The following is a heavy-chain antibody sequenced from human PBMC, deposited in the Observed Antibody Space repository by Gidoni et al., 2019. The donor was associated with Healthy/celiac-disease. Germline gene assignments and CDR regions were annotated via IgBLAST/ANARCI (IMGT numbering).Heavy chain of an antibody. CDR1: GGSFSGYY. D-gene: IGHD3-10*01. CDR3: ARGPYYL. Sequence: QLQLPQCGSVLLKPSSILSLTCSVYGGSFSGYYWSWIRQPPGKGLEWIGEINHSGSTNYNLYLKSRVTIQVDTSKTQFSLKLSSVTAADTAVYYCARGPYYLWGRGTLVTVSS. J-gene: IGHJ2*01. V-gene: IGHV4-34*01. CDR2: INHSGST.